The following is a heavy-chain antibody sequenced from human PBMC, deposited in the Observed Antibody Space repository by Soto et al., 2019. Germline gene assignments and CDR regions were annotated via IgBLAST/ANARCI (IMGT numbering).Heavy chain of an antibody. CDR2: VSDSGST. Sequence: SETRSLTCRVSGGSITNFYWGWIRQPPWKGLEWIGYVSDSGSTNCNPSLKSRVTMSINTSKTQFSLKLNSVTAADTAVYYCARLVPGKYYFDDWGQGILVTVP. J-gene: IGHJ4*02. CDR3: ARLVPGKYYFDD. CDR1: GGSITNFY. D-gene: IGHD2-15*01. V-gene: IGHV4-59*08.